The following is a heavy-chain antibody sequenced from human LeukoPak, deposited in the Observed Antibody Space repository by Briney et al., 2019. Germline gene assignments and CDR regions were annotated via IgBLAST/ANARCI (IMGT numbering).Heavy chain of an antibody. J-gene: IGHJ4*02. Sequence: GGSLRLSCAASGFTFSSYWMSWVRQAPGRGLEWVANIKQDGSEKYYVDSVKGRFTISRDNAKNSLYLQMNSLRAEDTAVYYCARDPNPGTLDYWGQGTLATVSS. V-gene: IGHV3-7*01. CDR1: GFTFSSYW. CDR2: IKQDGSEK. D-gene: IGHD1-1*01. CDR3: ARDPNPGTLDY.